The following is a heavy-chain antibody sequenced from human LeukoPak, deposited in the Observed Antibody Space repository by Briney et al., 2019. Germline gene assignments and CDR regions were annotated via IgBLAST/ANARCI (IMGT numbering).Heavy chain of an antibody. J-gene: IGHJ4*02. V-gene: IGHV1-69*13. CDR2: IIPLFRTA. Sequence: SVKFSCKASGGTFSSYAISWVRQAPGQGLEWMGGIIPLFRTANYAQKFQGKVTITADESTSTAYMELSSLRSEDTAVYYCARGWDYDSGGRPTAYVYWGQGTLVSVSS. CDR1: GGTFSSYA. CDR3: ARGWDYDSGGRPTAYVY. D-gene: IGHD3-22*01.